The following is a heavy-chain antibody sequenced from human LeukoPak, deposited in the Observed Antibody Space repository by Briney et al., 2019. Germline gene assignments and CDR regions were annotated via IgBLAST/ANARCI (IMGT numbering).Heavy chain of an antibody. CDR1: GGTFSSYP. CDR2: INPNSGGT. CDR3: ARAGGYSGYDNDAFDI. D-gene: IGHD5-12*01. J-gene: IGHJ3*02. Sequence: ASVKVSCKASGGTFSSYPISWVRQAPGQGLEWMGWINPNSGGTNYAQKFQGRVTMTRDTSISTAYMELSRLRSDDTAVYYCARAGGYSGYDNDAFDIWGQGTMVTVSS. V-gene: IGHV1-2*02.